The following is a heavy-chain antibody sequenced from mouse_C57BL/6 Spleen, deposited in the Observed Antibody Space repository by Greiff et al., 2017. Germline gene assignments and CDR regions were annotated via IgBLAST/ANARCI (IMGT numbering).Heavy chain of an antibody. CDR2: ISSGSSTI. Sequence: EVKLEASGGGLVKPGGSLKLSCAASGFTFSDYGMHWVRQAPEKGLEWVAYISSGSSTIYYADTVKGRFTISRDNAKNTLFLQMTSLRSEDTAMYYCARTGTNYWGQGTTLTVSS. CDR1: GFTFSDYG. V-gene: IGHV5-17*01. D-gene: IGHD4-1*01. J-gene: IGHJ2*01. CDR3: ARTGTNY.